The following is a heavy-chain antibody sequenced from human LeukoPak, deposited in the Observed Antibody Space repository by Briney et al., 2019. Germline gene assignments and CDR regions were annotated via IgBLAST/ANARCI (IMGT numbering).Heavy chain of an antibody. CDR3: ARVRGSGWIDY. J-gene: IGHJ4*02. CDR2: IIPIFGTA. D-gene: IGHD6-19*01. CDR1: GGTFSSYA. V-gene: IGHV1-69*13. Sequence: ASVKVSCTASGGTFSSYAISWVRPAPGQGLEWMGGIIPIFGTANYAQKFQGRVTITADESTSTAYMELSSLRSEDTAVYYCARVRGSGWIDYWGQGTLVTVSS.